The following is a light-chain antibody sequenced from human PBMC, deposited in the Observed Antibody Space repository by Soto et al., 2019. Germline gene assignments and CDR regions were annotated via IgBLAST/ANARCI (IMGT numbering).Light chain of an antibody. V-gene: IGLV1-44*01. CDR1: TSNIGSNS. Sequence: QSALTQPPSASGTPGQKVTIVCSGRTSNIGSNSVNWYQQLPGTAPKLLIYSNNQRPSGVPDRFSGSKSGTSASLAISGLQSDDEADYYCAVWDDSLNGLGVFGGGTKVTVL. J-gene: IGLJ3*02. CDR2: SNN. CDR3: AVWDDSLNGLGV.